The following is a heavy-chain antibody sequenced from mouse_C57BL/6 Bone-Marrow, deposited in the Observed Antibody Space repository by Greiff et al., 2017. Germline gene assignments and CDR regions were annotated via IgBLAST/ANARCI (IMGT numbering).Heavy chain of an antibody. D-gene: IGHD1-1*01. Sequence: EVQLQQSGAELVRPGASVTLSCTASGFHIKDDYMHWVKQRPEQGLAWIGWIDPENGGTEYDSKFQGRATITADTSSNTSFLQLSSLTSEDTAVYYCTMGYGSSCYFDYWGQGTTLTVSS. J-gene: IGHJ2*01. CDR2: IDPENGGT. CDR1: GFHIKDDY. V-gene: IGHV14-4*01. CDR3: TMGYGSSCYFDY.